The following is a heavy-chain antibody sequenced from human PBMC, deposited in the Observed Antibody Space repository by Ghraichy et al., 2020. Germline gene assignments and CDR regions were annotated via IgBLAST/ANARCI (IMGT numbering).Heavy chain of an antibody. V-gene: IGHV3-74*01. CDR1: GFSFRSNW. CDR2: IDTDGRTT. CDR3: ARDLAGANDY. Sequence: GGSLRLSCAASGFSFRSNWMHWVRQVPGEGLVWVSRIDTDGRTTDYADSVRGRFTIFRDNAKNTLYLQMNSLRAEDTAVYYCARDLAGANDYWGQGTLVTVSS. J-gene: IGHJ4*02. D-gene: IGHD7-27*01.